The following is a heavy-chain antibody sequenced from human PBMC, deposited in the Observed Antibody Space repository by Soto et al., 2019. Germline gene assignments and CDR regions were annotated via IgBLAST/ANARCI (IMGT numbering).Heavy chain of an antibody. V-gene: IGHV1-46*01. Sequence: GASVKVSCKASGYTFTSYYMHWVRQAPGQGLEWMGIINPSGGSTIYAQKFQGRVTMTRDTSTSTVYMELSRLRSEDTAVYYCATYYDYLWGSSDAFDIWGQGTMVTVSS. D-gene: IGHD3-16*01. J-gene: IGHJ3*02. CDR1: GYTFTSYY. CDR2: INPSGGST. CDR3: ATYYDYLWGSSDAFDI.